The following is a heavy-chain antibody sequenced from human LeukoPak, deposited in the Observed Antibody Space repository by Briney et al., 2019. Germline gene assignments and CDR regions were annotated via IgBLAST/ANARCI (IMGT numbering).Heavy chain of an antibody. V-gene: IGHV3-72*01. CDR1: GFIFSDYY. J-gene: IGHJ4*01. D-gene: IGHD6-19*01. CDR3: ARVYSSSWSGSFFDY. Sequence: GGSLRLSCEASGFIFSDYYMDWVRQAPGKGLELVGRTRNRANSYTTEYAASVKGRFTMSRDGSKNSLYLQMNSLKTEDTAVYYCARVYSSSWSGSFFDYWGHGTLVTVSS. CDR2: TRNRANSYTT.